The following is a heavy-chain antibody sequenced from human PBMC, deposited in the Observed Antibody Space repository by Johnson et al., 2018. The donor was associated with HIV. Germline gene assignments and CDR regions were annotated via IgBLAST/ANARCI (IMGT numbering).Heavy chain of an antibody. CDR3: ATRDPTYRPGAFDL. J-gene: IGHJ3*01. V-gene: IGHV3-30*04. D-gene: IGHD1-14*01. Sequence: QVQLVESGGGLVQPGGSLRLSCAASGFTFISYAMSWVRQAPGKGLEWVAVISYDGSNKYYADSVKGRFTISRDNSKNTLYLQMNSLRAEDTAVYYCATRDPTYRPGAFDLWGQGTMVTVSS. CDR1: GFTFISYA. CDR2: ISYDGSNK.